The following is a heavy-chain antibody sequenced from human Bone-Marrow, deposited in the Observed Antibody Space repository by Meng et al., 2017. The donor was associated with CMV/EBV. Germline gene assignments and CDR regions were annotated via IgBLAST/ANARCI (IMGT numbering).Heavy chain of an antibody. Sequence: GGSLRLSCAASGFTFSSYAMSWVRQAPGKGLEWVSAISGSGGSTYYADSVKGRFTISRDNSKNTLYLQMNSLRAEDTAVYYCAKYEGFGVVKNWFEPWGQGTLVTVSS. CDR1: GFTFSSYA. CDR2: ISGSGGST. CDR3: AKYEGFGVVKNWFEP. V-gene: IGHV3-23*01. D-gene: IGHD3-3*01. J-gene: IGHJ5*02.